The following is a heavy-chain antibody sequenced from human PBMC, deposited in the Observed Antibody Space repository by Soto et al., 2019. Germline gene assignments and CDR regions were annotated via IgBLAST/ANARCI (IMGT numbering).Heavy chain of an antibody. D-gene: IGHD3-3*01. J-gene: IGHJ5*02. Sequence: QLQLQESGPGLVKPSETLSLTCTVSGGSISSSSYYWGWIRQPPGKGLEWIGSIYYSGSTYYNPSLNSPVTISVDTSKIQFSLKLSSVTAAYTAVYYCACTPPGVVTPTRWFDPWGQGTLVTVSS. V-gene: IGHV4-39*01. CDR1: GGSISSSSYY. CDR3: ACTPPGVVTPTRWFDP. CDR2: IYYSGST.